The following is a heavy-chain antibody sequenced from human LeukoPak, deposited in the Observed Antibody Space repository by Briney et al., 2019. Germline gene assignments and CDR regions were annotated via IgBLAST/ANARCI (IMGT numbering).Heavy chain of an antibody. D-gene: IGHD6-13*01. Sequence: GGSLRLSCAASGFTFDDYTMHWVRQAPGNGLEWVSLISWDGGSTYYADSVKGRFTISRDNSKNSLYLQMHSLRTEDTALYYCAKDIAPGEAAAGTGYFQHWGQGTLVTVSS. CDR2: ISWDGGST. J-gene: IGHJ1*01. CDR1: GFTFDDYT. CDR3: AKDIAPGEAAAGTGYFQH. V-gene: IGHV3-43*01.